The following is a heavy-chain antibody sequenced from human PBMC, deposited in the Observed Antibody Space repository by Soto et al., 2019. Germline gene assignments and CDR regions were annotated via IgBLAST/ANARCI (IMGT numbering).Heavy chain of an antibody. Sequence: GGSLRLSCAASGFTFSSYGMHWVRQAPGKGLEWVAVISYDGSNKYYADSVKGRFTISRDNSKNTLYLQMNSLRAEDTAVYYCAKQRLKSYYYYGMDVWGQGTTVTVSS. J-gene: IGHJ6*02. V-gene: IGHV3-30*18. D-gene: IGHD3-16*01. CDR1: GFTFSSYG. CDR3: AKQRLKSYYYYGMDV. CDR2: ISYDGSNK.